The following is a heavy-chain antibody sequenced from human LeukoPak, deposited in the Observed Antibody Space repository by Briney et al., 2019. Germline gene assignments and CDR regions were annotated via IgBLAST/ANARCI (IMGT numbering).Heavy chain of an antibody. J-gene: IGHJ4*02. CDR3: ARVLRGNTGYFDY. CDR2: ISYDGSNK. Sequence: GGSLRLSCAASGFTCSSYAMHWVRQAPGKGLEWVAVISYDGSNKYYADSVKGRFTISRDNSKNTLYLQMNSLRAEDTAVYYCARVLRGNTGYFDYWGQGTLVTVSS. V-gene: IGHV3-30*04. CDR1: GFTCSSYA. D-gene: IGHD3-16*01.